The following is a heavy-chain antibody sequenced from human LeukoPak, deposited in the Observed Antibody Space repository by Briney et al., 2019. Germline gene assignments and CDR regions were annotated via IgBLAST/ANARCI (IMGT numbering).Heavy chain of an antibody. V-gene: IGHV4-39*07. CDR2: IYYSGST. CDR1: GGSISSSSYY. Sequence: SETLSLTCTVSGGSISSSSYYWGWIRQPPGKGLEWIGSIYYSGSTYYNPSLKSRLTISVDTSRNQFSLNLRSVTAADTAVYYCASPTDYADSWGQGTLVTVSS. J-gene: IGHJ4*02. CDR3: ASPTDYADS. D-gene: IGHD4-17*01.